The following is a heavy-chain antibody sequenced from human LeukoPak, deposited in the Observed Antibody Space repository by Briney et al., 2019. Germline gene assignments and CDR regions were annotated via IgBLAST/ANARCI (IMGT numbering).Heavy chain of an antibody. D-gene: IGHD6-19*01. CDR1: GYTFTSYD. V-gene: IGHV1-8*02. CDR3: ALTYSSGWYKGKYYFDY. Sequence: GASVKVSCKASGYTFTSYDINWVRQATGQGLEWMGWMNPNSGNTGYAQKFQGRVTMTRNTSISTAYMELSSLRSEGTAVYYCALTYSSGWYKGKYYFDYWGQGTPVTVSS. J-gene: IGHJ4*02. CDR2: MNPNSGNT.